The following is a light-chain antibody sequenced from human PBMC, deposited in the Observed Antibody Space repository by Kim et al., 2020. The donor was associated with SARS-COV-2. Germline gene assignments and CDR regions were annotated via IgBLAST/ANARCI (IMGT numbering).Light chain of an antibody. J-gene: IGLJ2*01. CDR2: GKN. CDR1: SLRSDY. V-gene: IGLV3-19*01. CDR3: NSRDSSGNHHVV. Sequence: LGQTVRITCQGDSLRSDYASWYQQKPGQAPVLVIYGKNNRPSGIPDRFSGSSSGNTASLTITGAQAEDEADYYCNSRDSSGNHHVVFGGGTQLTVL.